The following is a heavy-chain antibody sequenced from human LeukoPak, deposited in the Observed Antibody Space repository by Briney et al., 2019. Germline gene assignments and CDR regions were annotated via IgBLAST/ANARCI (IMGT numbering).Heavy chain of an antibody. CDR1: GFTFSSYA. Sequence: GGSLRLSCAASGFTFSSYAMSWVRQAPGKGLEWVSAISGSGGSTYYADSVKGRFTISRDNSKNTLYLQMNSLRAEDMAVYYCAKTDSSSWYVSNWFDPWGQGTLVTVSS. V-gene: IGHV3-23*01. CDR3: AKTDSSSWYVSNWFDP. J-gene: IGHJ5*02. D-gene: IGHD6-13*01. CDR2: ISGSGGST.